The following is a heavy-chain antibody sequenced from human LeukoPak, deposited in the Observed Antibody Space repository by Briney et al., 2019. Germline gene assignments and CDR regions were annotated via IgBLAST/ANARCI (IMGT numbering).Heavy chain of an antibody. J-gene: IGHJ5*02. CDR3: ARVPGSYDYVWGSYRYTPGTWFDP. Sequence: TSSETLSLTCTVSDGSINSSSYYWGWIRQPPGKGLEWIGNIYYRGSTYYNPSLYSRLTISIDRSKSQFSLKLSSVTAADTAVYYCARVPGSYDYVWGSYRYTPGTWFDPWGQGTLVTVSS. D-gene: IGHD3-16*02. V-gene: IGHV4-39*07. CDR1: DGSINSSSYY. CDR2: IYYRGST.